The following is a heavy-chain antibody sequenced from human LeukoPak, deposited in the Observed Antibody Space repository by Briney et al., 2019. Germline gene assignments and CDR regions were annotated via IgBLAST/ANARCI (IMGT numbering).Heavy chain of an antibody. CDR1: GGSISSYY. V-gene: IGHV4-59*01. CDR2: IYYSGST. D-gene: IGHD3-22*01. CDR3: ARDGDSNGYYYFDY. J-gene: IGHJ4*02. Sequence: NPSETLSLTCTVSGGSISSYYWSWIRQPPGKGLEWIGYIYYSGSTNYNPSLKSRVTISVDTSKNQFSLKLSSVTAADTAVYYCARDGDSNGYYYFDYWGQGTLVTVSS.